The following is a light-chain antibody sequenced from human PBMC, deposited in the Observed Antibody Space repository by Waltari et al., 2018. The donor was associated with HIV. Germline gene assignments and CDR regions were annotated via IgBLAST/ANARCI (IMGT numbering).Light chain of an antibody. Sequence: SYELTQPPSVSGSPGQTARSTCSGYPLPKQYAYWYQQKAGQAPVLVIYKDSERPSGIPERFSGSSSGTTVTLTISGVQAEDEADYYCESADSSLWVFGGGTKLTVL. CDR1: PLPKQY. V-gene: IGLV3-25*03. CDR3: ESADSSLWV. CDR2: KDS. J-gene: IGLJ3*02.